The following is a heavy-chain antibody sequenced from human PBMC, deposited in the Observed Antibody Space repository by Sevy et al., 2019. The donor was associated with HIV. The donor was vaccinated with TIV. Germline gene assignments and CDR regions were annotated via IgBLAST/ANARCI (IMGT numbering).Heavy chain of an antibody. CDR2: IYYSGST. J-gene: IGHJ3*02. Sequence: SETLSLTCTASGGSVSSGSYYWSWIRQPPGKGLEWIGYIYYSGSTNYNPSLKSRVTISVDTSKNQFSLKLSSVTAADTAVYYWARGGDIVVVVAATSSEPHRFDESSFDIWGQGTMVTVSS. V-gene: IGHV4-61*01. CDR1: GGSVSSGSYY. CDR3: ARGGDIVVVVAATSSEPHRFDESSFDI. D-gene: IGHD2-15*01.